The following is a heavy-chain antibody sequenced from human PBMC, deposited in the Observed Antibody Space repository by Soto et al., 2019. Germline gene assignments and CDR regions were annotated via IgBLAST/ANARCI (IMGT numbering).Heavy chain of an antibody. CDR2: IYWNDDK. J-gene: IGHJ5*02. CDR1: GFSLSTSGVG. V-gene: IGHV2-5*01. D-gene: IGHD6-13*01. CDR3: AHSHSSSTPRLGWIDP. Sequence: SGPTLVNPTQTLTLACTFSGFSLSTSGVGVGWIRQPPGKALEWLALIYWNDDKRYSPSLNSRLTITNDTSKNQVVLTITNMDPVDTSTYYCAHSHSSSTPRLGWIDPWGQGTLVTVSS.